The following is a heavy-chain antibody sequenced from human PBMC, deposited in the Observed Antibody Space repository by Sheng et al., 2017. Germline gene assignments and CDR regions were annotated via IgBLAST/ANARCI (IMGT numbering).Heavy chain of an antibody. CDR1: GGTFSSYA. Sequence: QVQLVQSGAEVKKPGSSVKVSCKASGGTFSSYAISWVRQAPGQGLEWMGGIIPIFGTANYAQKFQGRVTITTDESTSTAYMELSSLRSEDTAVYYCARGYYYDSSDWGYYYYYMDVWGKGTTVTVSS. D-gene: IGHD3-22*01. J-gene: IGHJ6*03. CDR3: ARGYYYDSSDWGYYYYYMDV. CDR2: IIPIFGTA. V-gene: IGHV1-69*05.